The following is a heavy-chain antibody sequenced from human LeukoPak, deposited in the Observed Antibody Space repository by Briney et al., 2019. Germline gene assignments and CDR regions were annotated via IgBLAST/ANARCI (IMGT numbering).Heavy chain of an antibody. D-gene: IGHD1-26*01. CDR2: IYYSGST. CDR1: GGSISSYY. J-gene: IGHJ4*02. V-gene: IGHV4-59*01. CDR3: ARGGGSYSVTVYHY. Sequence: PSETLSLTCTVSGGSISSYYWSWIRQPPGKGLEWIGYIYYSGSTNYNPSLKSRVTISVDTSKNQFSLKLSSVTAADTAVYYCARGGGSYSVTVYHYWGQGTLVTVSS.